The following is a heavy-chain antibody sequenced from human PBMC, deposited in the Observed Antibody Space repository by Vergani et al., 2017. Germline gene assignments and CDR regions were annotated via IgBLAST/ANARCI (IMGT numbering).Heavy chain of an antibody. CDR3: AREYSSGAGYYYGMDV. CDR1: GYTFTSYY. Sequence: QVQLVQSGAEVKKPGASVKVSCKASGYTFTSYYMHWVRQAPGQGLEWMGWINPNSGGTNYAQKFQGRVTMTRDTSISTAYMELSRLRSDDTAVYYCAREYSSGAGYYYGMDVWGQGTTVTVSS. V-gene: IGHV1-2*02. J-gene: IGHJ6*02. D-gene: IGHD6-19*01. CDR2: INPNSGGT.